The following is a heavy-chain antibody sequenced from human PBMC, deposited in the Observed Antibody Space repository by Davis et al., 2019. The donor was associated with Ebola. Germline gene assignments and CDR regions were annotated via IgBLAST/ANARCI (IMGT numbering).Heavy chain of an antibody. CDR2: ISSSSSYI. J-gene: IGHJ6*02. V-gene: IGHV3-21*04. CDR3: ARARDMATIGDYAMDV. Sequence: GESLKISCAASGFTFSSYSMNWVRQAPGKGLEWVSSISSSSSYIYYVDSVKGRFTISRDNAKNSLYLQMNSLRSEDTAVYYCARARDMATIGDYAMDVWGQGTTVTVSS. D-gene: IGHD5-24*01. CDR1: GFTFSSYS.